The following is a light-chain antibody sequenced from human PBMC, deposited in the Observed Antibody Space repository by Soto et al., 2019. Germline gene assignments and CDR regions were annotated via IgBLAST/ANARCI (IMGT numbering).Light chain of an antibody. CDR1: RSNIGSNT. CDR3: AAWDDSLYGTV. CDR2: SDN. V-gene: IGLV1-44*01. Sequence: QSVLTQPPSASGTPGRRVTISCSGSRSNIGSNTVNWYQQLPGTAPKLLIYSDNQRPSGVPDRFSGSKSGSSASLAISGLHSEDEADYYCAAWDDSLYGTVFGGGTMLTVL. J-gene: IGLJ3*02.